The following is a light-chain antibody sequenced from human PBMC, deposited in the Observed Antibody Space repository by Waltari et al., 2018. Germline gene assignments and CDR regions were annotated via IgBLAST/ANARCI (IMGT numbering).Light chain of an antibody. CDR2: GAS. J-gene: IGKJ1*01. V-gene: IGKV3-20*01. Sequence: EIVLTQSPGTLSLSLGERATLSCRASQSVSRALTWYQQKPGQAPRLLIYGASTRAPGIPDRVSGSGSGTDFSLTISRLEPDDFAVYYCQHYVRLPVTFGQGTTVEI. CDR1: QSVSRA. CDR3: QHYVRLPVT.